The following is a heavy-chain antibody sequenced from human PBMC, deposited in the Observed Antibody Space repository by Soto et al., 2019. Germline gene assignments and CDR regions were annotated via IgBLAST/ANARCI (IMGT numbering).Heavy chain of an antibody. CDR3: ARGGAARPDY. CDR2: ISSSGSTI. D-gene: IGHD6-6*01. J-gene: IGHJ4*02. Sequence: EVQLVESGGGLVQRGGSLRLSCAVYGFAFSNYGMNWIRQAPGKGLAWVSYISSSGSTIQYADSVKGRFTISRDNAKNSLYLQMNSLRDEDTAVYYCARGGAARPDYWGQGTLVTVSS. CDR1: GFAFSNYG. V-gene: IGHV3-48*02.